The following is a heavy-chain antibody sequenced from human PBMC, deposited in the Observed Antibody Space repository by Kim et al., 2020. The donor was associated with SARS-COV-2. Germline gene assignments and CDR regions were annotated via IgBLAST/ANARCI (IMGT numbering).Heavy chain of an antibody. CDR3: ARVDDCSGGSCYFYWYFDL. J-gene: IGHJ2*01. V-gene: IGHV3-11*01. CDR2: ISSSGSTI. Sequence: GGSLRLSCAASGFTFSDYYMSWIRQAPGKGLEWVSYISSSGSTIYYADSVKGRFTISSDNAKNSLYLQMSSLRAEDTAVYYCARVDDCSGGSCYFYWYFDLWGRGTLVTVSS. CDR1: GFTFSDYY. D-gene: IGHD2-15*01.